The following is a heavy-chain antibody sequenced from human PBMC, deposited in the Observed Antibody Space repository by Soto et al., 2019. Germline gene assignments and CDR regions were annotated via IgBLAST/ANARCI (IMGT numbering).Heavy chain of an antibody. Sequence: QLQLQESGSGLVKPSQTLSLTCAVSGGSISSGGYSWSWIRQPPGKGLEWIGYIYHSGSTYYNPSPKTRVTISVDRSKNQFSLKPISVTAADTAVYSCARCSMYAPRFAPWRQTTLVTLSS. CDR2: IYHSGST. CDR1: GGSISSGGYS. V-gene: IGHV4-30-2*01. CDR3: ARCSMYAPRFAP. D-gene: IGHD2-8*01. J-gene: IGHJ5*02.